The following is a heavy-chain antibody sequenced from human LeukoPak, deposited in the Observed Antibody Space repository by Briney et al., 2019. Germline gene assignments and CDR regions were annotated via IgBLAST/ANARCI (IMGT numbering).Heavy chain of an antibody. J-gene: IGHJ4*02. CDR1: GFTFSSYW. Sequence: GGSLRLSCAASGFTFSSYWMTWVRQAPGKGLEWVANINQDGSEKYYVDSVKGRFTISRDNAKNSLYLQMNSLRAEDTAVYYCARDSGYCSSTGCYVHYFDYWGQGTLVTVSS. CDR3: ARDSGYCSSTGCYVHYFDY. CDR2: INQDGSEK. D-gene: IGHD2-2*01. V-gene: IGHV3-7*01.